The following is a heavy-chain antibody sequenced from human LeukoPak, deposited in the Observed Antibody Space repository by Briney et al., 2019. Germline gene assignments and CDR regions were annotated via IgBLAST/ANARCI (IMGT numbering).Heavy chain of an antibody. CDR1: GFTFSSYA. Sequence: PGGSLRLSCAASGFTFSSYAMSWVRQAPGKGLEWVSAISGSGGSTYYADSVKGRFTISRDNSKNTLYLQMNSLRAEDTAVYYCAKGDYDFWSGTLDYYYYYMDVWGKGTTVTVSS. CDR2: ISGSGGST. D-gene: IGHD3-3*01. CDR3: AKGDYDFWSGTLDYYYYYMDV. J-gene: IGHJ6*03. V-gene: IGHV3-23*01.